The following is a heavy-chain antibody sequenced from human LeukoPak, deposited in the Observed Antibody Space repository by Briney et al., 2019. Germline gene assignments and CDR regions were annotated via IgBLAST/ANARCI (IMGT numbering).Heavy chain of an antibody. CDR1: GGSINSYY. CDR3: ARNGGNSDFDY. J-gene: IGHJ4*02. CDR2: IYHSGST. V-gene: IGHV4-59*04. D-gene: IGHD4-23*01. Sequence: SETLSLTCTVSGGSINSYYWGWIRQPPGKGLEWIGEIYHSGSTNYNPSLKSRVTMLLDKSKNQFSLKLSSVTAADTAVYYCARNGGNSDFDYWGQGTLVTVSS.